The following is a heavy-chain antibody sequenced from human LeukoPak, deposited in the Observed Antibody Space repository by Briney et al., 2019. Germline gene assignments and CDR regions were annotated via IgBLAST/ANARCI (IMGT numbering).Heavy chain of an antibody. V-gene: IGHV1-18*01. CDR3: GRVPAAMVSNFDY. Sequence: ASVKVSCKASGYTFTSYGISWVRQAPGQGLGWMGWISAYNGNTNYAQKLQGRVTMTTDTSTSTAYMELRSLRSDDAAVYYCGRVPAAMVSNFDYWGQGTLVTVSS. CDR2: ISAYNGNT. J-gene: IGHJ4*02. CDR1: GYTFTSYG. D-gene: IGHD2-2*01.